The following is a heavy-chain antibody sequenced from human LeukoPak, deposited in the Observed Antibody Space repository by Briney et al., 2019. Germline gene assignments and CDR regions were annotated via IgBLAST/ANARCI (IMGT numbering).Heavy chain of an antibody. CDR3: ARSVVAATRFDH. Sequence: ASVKVSCKASGYTFTSYGISWVRQAPGQGLGWMGWFSAYNGNTNYAQKLQGRVTMTTDTSTSTAYMELRSLRSDDTAVYYCARSVVAATRFDHWGQGTLVTVSS. CDR2: FSAYNGNT. CDR1: GYTFTSYG. D-gene: IGHD2-15*01. J-gene: IGHJ5*02. V-gene: IGHV1-18*01.